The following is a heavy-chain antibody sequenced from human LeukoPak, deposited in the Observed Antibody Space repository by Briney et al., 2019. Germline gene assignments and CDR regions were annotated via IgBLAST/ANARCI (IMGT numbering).Heavy chain of an antibody. CDR2: ISGSGGST. D-gene: IGHD1-26*01. CDR3: AKPLVGATRAFDI. Sequence: PGGSLRLSCAASGFTFSSYAMSWVRQAPGKGLEWVSAISGSGGSTYHADSVKGRFTISRDNSKNTLYLQMNSLRAEDTAVYYCAKPLVGATRAFDIWGQGTMVTVSS. J-gene: IGHJ3*02. CDR1: GFTFSSYA. V-gene: IGHV3-23*01.